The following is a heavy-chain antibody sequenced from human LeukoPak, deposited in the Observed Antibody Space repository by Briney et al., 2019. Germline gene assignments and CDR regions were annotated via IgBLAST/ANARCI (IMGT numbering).Heavy chain of an antibody. CDR1: GFTFSSYG. CDR2: ISSSSSYI. Sequence: GGSLILSCAASGFTFSSYGMNWVRQAPGKGLEWVSSISSSSSYIYYADSVKGRFTISRDNAKNSLYLQMNSLRAEDTAVYYCARGLIVVVPAAHDYWGQGTLVTVSS. D-gene: IGHD2-2*01. CDR3: ARGLIVVVPAAHDY. J-gene: IGHJ4*02. V-gene: IGHV3-21*01.